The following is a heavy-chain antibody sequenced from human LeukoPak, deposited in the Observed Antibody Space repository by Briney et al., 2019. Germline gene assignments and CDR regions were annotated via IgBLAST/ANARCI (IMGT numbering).Heavy chain of an antibody. CDR1: GGSISSYY. J-gene: IGHJ4*02. V-gene: IGHV4-4*07. CDR2: IYTSGST. Sequence: KPSETLSLTCTVSGGSISSYYWSWIRQPAGKGLEWIGRIYTSGSTNYNPSLKSRVTMSVDTSKNQFSLKPSSVTAADTAVYYCARDGSGGYSGSYLDYWGQGTLVTVSS. CDR3: ARDGSGGYSGSYLDY. D-gene: IGHD1-26*01.